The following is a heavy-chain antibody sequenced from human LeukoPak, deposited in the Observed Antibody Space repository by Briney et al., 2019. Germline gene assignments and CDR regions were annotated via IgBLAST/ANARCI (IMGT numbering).Heavy chain of an antibody. CDR2: IKSKTDGGTT. J-gene: IGHJ5*02. Sequence: GGSLRLSCAASGFTFSNAWMSWVRQAPGKGLEWDGRIKSKTDGGTTDYAAPVKGRFTISRDDSKNTLYLQMNSLKTEDTAVYYCTTEWFDPWGQGTLVTVSS. V-gene: IGHV3-15*01. CDR1: GFTFSNAW. CDR3: TTEWFDP.